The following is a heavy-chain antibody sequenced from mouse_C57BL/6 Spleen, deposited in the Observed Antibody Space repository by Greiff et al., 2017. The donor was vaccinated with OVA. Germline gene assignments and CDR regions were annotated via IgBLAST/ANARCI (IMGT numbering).Heavy chain of an antibody. V-gene: IGHV1-50*01. CDR2: IDPSDSYT. Sequence: QVQLQQPGAELVKPGASVKLSCKASGYTFTSYWMQWVKQRPGQGLEWIGEIDPSDSYTNYTQKFKGKATLTVDTSSSTAYMQLSSLTSEDSAVYYCASRQPGAYWGQGTLVTVSA. J-gene: IGHJ3*01. D-gene: IGHD3-2*01. CDR3: ASRQPGAY. CDR1: GYTFTSYW.